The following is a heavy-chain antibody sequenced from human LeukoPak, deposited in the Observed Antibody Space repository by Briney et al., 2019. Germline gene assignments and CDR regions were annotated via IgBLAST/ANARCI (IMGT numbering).Heavy chain of an antibody. CDR1: GGSISSGGYY. V-gene: IGHV4-61*02. J-gene: IGHJ3*02. Sequence: SETLSLTCTVSGGSISSGGYYWSWIRQPAGKGLEWIGRIYTSGSTNYNPSLKSRVTISVDTSKNQFSLKLSSVTAADTAVYYCARVWTGQIRWDMNGAFDIWGQGTMVTVSS. D-gene: IGHD4-23*01. CDR3: ARVWTGQIRWDMNGAFDI. CDR2: IYTSGST.